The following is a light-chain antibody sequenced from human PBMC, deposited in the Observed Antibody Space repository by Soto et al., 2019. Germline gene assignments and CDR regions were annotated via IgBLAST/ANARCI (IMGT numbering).Light chain of an antibody. V-gene: IGKV3-15*01. J-gene: IGKJ1*01. CDR3: QQYNNWPPWT. CDR2: DAS. CDR1: QSVSNN. Sequence: ILMTQSPATLSVSPGERATLSCRASQSVSNNLAWYQQKPSQAPRLLIYDASTRATGIPARFSGSGSGTEFTLTITGLQSEDFAVYCCQQYNNWPPWTFGQGTKVEIK.